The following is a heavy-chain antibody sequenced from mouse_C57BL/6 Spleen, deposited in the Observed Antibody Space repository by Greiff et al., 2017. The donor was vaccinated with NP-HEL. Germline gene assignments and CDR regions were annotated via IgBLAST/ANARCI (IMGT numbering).Heavy chain of an antibody. CDR2: IWTGGGT. D-gene: IGHD1-1*01. V-gene: IGHV2-9-1*01. J-gene: IGHJ4*01. Sequence: VKLLESGPGLVAPSQSLSITCTVSGFSLTSYAISWVRQPPGKGLEWLGVIWTGGGTNYNSALKSRLSISKDNSKSQVFLKMNSLQTDDTARYYCARNYYGVATGAMDYWGQGTSVTVSS. CDR3: ARNYYGVATGAMDY. CDR1: GFSLTSYA.